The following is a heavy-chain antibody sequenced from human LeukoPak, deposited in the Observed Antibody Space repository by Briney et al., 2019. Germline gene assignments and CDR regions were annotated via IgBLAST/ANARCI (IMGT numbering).Heavy chain of an antibody. CDR2: ISDYNGNT. D-gene: IGHD4-11*01. J-gene: IGHJ5*02. CDR3: ARDLYRDSLPVSWFDP. Sequence: GASVKVSCKXSGYTFTSYGISWVRQAPGQGLEWMGRISDYNGNTNYAQKLQGRVTMTTDTSTSTAYMELRSLRSDDTAVYYCARDLYRDSLPVSWFDPWGQGTLVTVSS. V-gene: IGHV1-18*01. CDR1: GYTFTSYG.